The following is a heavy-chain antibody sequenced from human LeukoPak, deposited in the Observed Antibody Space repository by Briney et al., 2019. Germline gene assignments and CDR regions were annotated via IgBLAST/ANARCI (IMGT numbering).Heavy chain of an antibody. V-gene: IGHV4-59*01. CDR2: MYYSGST. CDR3: ARLHDYGGKNFDL. Sequence: SETLSLTCTVSGGSISSAYWSWIRQPPGKGLEWIAFMYYSGSTNYNPSFKSRVIISVDTSKNQFSLKVSSVTAADTAVYYCARLHDYGGKNFDLWGRGTLVTVSS. CDR1: GGSISSAY. J-gene: IGHJ2*01. D-gene: IGHD4-23*01.